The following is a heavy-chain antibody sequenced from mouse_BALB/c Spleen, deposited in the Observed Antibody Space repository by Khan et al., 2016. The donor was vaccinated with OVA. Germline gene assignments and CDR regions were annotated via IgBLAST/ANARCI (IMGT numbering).Heavy chain of an antibody. V-gene: IGHV1-9*01. CDR1: GYTFSSYW. D-gene: IGHD2-3*01. CDR3: ASCQIYDGYYMFAY. J-gene: IGHJ3*01. CDR2: ILPGSGST. Sequence: QVQLQQSGAELMKPGASVKISCKATGYTFSSYWIEWVKQRPGHGLEWIGEILPGSGSTNYNEKFKGKATFTADTSSNTAYMQLISLTSEDSAVYYWASCQIYDGYYMFAYWGQGTLVTVSA.